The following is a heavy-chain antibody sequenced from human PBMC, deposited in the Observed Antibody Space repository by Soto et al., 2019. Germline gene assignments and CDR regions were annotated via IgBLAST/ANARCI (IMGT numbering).Heavy chain of an antibody. CDR3: ARESGAIFGGGCMDV. Sequence: QVQLVESGGGVVQPGKSLKLSCAASGFTFTSYGMHWVRQAPGKGLEWVAVISYDESNKYYADSVKGRFTISRDISKNTLYLQMNSVRAEDTAVYYCARESGAIFGGGCMDVWGHGTTVTVSS. J-gene: IGHJ6*02. V-gene: IGHV3-30*03. CDR2: ISYDESNK. CDR1: GFTFTSYG. D-gene: IGHD3-3*01.